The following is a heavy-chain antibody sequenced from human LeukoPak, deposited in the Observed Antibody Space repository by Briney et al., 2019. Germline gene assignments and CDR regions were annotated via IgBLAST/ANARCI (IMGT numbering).Heavy chain of an antibody. CDR1: GYTFTSYG. CDR3: ARDRATWYRIGNWFDP. J-gene: IGHJ5*02. V-gene: IGHV1-18*01. Sequence: ASVKVSCKASGYTFTSYGISWVRQAPGQGLEWMGWISAYNGNTNYAQKLQGRVTMTTDTSTSTAYMELRSLRSDDTAVYYCARDRATWYRIGNWFDPWGQGTLVTVSS. CDR2: ISAYNGNT. D-gene: IGHD1-26*01.